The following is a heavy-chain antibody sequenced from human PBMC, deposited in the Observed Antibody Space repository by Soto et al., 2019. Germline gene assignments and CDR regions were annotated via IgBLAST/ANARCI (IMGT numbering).Heavy chain of an antibody. D-gene: IGHD4-4*01. J-gene: IGHJ6*03. Sequence: GGSLRVSCAASGFNFGSYAVSWVRQTPGKGLECVSAISGSGGSTYYADSVKGRFTISRDNSKNTLYLQMNSLRAEDTAVYYCAKDEEGNYGDYYYYMDVWGKRITVSVYS. CDR1: GFNFGSYA. V-gene: IGHV3-23*01. CDR3: AKDEEGNYGDYYYYMDV. CDR2: ISGSGGST.